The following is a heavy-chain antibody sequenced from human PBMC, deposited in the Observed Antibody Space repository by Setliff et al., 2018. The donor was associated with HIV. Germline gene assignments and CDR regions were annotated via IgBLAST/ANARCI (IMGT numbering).Heavy chain of an antibody. V-gene: IGHV1-3*01. Sequence: ASVKVSCKASGYTFSNYVMKWVRQAPGQRLEWMGWINARNGNTKYSQEFQGRVTITTDTSADTAYMELSSLRFEDTAVYYCARKGRSGSGCGYYSYYYNMDVWGKGTTVTVSS. J-gene: IGHJ6*03. CDR2: INARNGNT. CDR1: GYTFSNYV. CDR3: ARKGRSGSGCGYYSYYYNMDV. D-gene: IGHD2-15*01.